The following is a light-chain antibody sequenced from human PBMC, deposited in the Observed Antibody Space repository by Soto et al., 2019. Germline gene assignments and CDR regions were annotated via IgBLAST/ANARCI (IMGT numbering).Light chain of an antibody. CDR3: MQALQTPLT. CDR2: LGS. CDR1: QSLLHSNGYNY. J-gene: IGKJ4*01. Sequence: DIVMTQSPLSLPVTPRDPASISCRTSQSLLHSNGYNYLDWYLQKPGQSPQLLIYLGSNRASGVPDRFSGSGSGTDFTLKISRVEAEDVGVYYCMQALQTPLTFGGGTKVDIK. V-gene: IGKV2-28*01.